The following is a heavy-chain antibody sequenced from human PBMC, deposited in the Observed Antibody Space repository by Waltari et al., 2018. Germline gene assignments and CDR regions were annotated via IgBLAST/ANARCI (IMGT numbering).Heavy chain of an antibody. V-gene: IGHV1-18*01. CDR3: ARDDAYYDFWSGYSGYFDY. CDR2: VSAYNGNT. CDR1: GYTFTSYG. J-gene: IGHJ4*02. Sequence: QVQLVQSGAEVKKPGASVKVSCKASGYTFTSYGISWVRQAPGQGLEWMGWVSAYNGNTNYAQKLQGRVTRTTDTSTSTAYMELRSLRSDDTAVYYCARDDAYYDFWSGYSGYFDYWGQGTLVTVSS. D-gene: IGHD3-3*01.